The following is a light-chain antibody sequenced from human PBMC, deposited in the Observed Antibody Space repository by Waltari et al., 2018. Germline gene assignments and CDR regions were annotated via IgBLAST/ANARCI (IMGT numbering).Light chain of an antibody. V-gene: IGKV1-12*01. Sequence: DIQMTQSPSSVSASVGARVHITCRASQPISTWLAWYQQKPGTAPKLLIYAASNLQSGVPSRFSGSGSGTYFTLTIRSLQPEDFATYYCHQANSFPVTFGGGTKVEIK. CDR1: QPISTW. CDR3: HQANSFPVT. CDR2: AAS. J-gene: IGKJ4*01.